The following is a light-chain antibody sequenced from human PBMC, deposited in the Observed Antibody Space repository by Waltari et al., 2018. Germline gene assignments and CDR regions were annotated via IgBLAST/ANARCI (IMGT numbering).Light chain of an antibody. CDR3: QQCHSYS. Sequence: DIQMTQSPSTLSASVGDRVTITCRASQSVRTWLAWYQQKQGKAPKLLIYKASSLESGVPSRFSGSGSGTEFTLTISSLQPDDFATYYCQQCHSYSFGNGTKVEI. V-gene: IGKV1-5*03. CDR2: KAS. CDR1: QSVRTW. J-gene: IGKJ2*01.